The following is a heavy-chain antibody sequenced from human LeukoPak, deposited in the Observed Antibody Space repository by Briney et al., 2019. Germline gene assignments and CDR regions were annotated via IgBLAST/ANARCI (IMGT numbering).Heavy chain of an antibody. D-gene: IGHD6-19*01. CDR2: IWYDGSNK. CDR3: ARVRGIAVSCIGWANHSAFDI. V-gene: IGHV3-33*01. CDR1: GFTFSSYG. J-gene: IGHJ3*02. Sequence: GRSLRLSCAASGFTFSSYGMHWVRQAPGKGLEWVAVIWYDGSNKYYADSVKGRFTISRDNSKNRLYLQMNSLRAEDTAVYYCARVRGIAVSCIGWANHSAFDIWGQGTMVTVSS.